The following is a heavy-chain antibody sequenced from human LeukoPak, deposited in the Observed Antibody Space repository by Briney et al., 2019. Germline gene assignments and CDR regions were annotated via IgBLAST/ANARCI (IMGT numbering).Heavy chain of an antibody. CDR2: ISSKADGGTR. CDR1: GFSFSNAW. CDR3: TTPERYYYDTSDFYGSPY. D-gene: IGHD3-22*01. Sequence: GGSLRLSCTASGFSFSNAWVSWVRQAPGKWLEWVGRISSKADGGTRDYAAPVKGRFTISRDDSKNTLYLQMNSLKTEDTAVYYCTTPERYYYDTSDFYGSPYWGQGTLVTVSS. V-gene: IGHV3-15*01. J-gene: IGHJ4*02.